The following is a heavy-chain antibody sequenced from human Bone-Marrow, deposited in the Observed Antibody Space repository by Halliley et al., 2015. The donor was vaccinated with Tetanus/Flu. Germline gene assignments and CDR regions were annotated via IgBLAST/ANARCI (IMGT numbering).Heavy chain of an antibody. J-gene: IGHJ4*02. CDR3: AKAGRTVTNRLYHFDY. CDR2: GRGGGA. V-gene: IGHV3-23*01. D-gene: IGHD4-17*01. Sequence: GRGGGADYPASVRGGFAISRDNSKNPLYLQMSALRAEDTAIYYCAKAGRTVTNRLYHFDYWDQGTLVSVSS.